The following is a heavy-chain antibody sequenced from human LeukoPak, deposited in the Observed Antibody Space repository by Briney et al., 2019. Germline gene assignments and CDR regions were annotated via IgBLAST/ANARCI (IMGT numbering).Heavy chain of an antibody. J-gene: IGHJ4*02. D-gene: IGHD3-10*01. Sequence: GASVKVSCKASGYTFTSYAMHWVRQAPGQGLEWMGWINAGNGNTKYSQKFQGRVTITRDTSASTAYMELSSLRSEDTAVYYCARDLRRFGELLAFDYWGQGTLVTVSS. CDR2: INAGNGNT. V-gene: IGHV1-3*01. CDR1: GYTFTSYA. CDR3: ARDLRRFGELLAFDY.